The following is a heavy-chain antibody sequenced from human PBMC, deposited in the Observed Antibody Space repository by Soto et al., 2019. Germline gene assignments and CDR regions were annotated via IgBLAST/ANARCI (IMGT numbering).Heavy chain of an antibody. Sequence: GGSLRLSCAASGFTFSSYAMSCVRQAPGKGLEWVSAISGSGGSTYYADSVKGRFTISRDNSKNTLYLQMNSLRAEDTAVYYCAKDRGIVVVVAALYYFDYWGQGTLVTVSS. CDR3: AKDRGIVVVVAALYYFDY. J-gene: IGHJ4*02. CDR1: GFTFSSYA. V-gene: IGHV3-23*01. CDR2: ISGSGGST. D-gene: IGHD2-15*01.